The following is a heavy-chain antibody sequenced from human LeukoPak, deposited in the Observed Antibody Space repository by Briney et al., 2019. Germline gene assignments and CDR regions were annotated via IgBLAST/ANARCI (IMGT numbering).Heavy chain of an antibody. Sequence: GGSLRLSCVASGFTFSNKAMSWVRQAPGMGLEWVTSTTQSGESSGYADSVKGRFTISRDNSKNTLFLQMDSLRVEDTAIYYCARESGGDWGYFDDWGQGTLVTISS. V-gene: IGHV3-23*01. J-gene: IGHJ4*02. CDR1: GFTFSNKA. CDR3: ARESGGDWGYFDD. CDR2: TTQSGESS. D-gene: IGHD2-21*02.